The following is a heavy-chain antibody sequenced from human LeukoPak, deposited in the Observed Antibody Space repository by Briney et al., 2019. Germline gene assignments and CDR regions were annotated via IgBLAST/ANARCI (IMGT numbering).Heavy chain of an antibody. CDR1: GFTFSSYG. J-gene: IGHJ4*02. D-gene: IGHD2-2*01. V-gene: IGHV3-30*02. CDR2: IRYDGSNK. Sequence: PGGSLRLSCAASGFTFSSYGMHWVRQAPGKGLERVAFIRYDGSNKYYADSVKGRFTISRDNSKNTLYLQMNSLRAEDTAVYYCAKGPADIVVVPAPFDYWGQGTLVTVSS. CDR3: AKGPADIVVVPAPFDY.